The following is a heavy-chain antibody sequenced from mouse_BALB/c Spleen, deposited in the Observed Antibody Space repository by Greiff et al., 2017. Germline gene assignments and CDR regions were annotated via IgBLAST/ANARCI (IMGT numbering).Heavy chain of an antibody. D-gene: IGHD2-1*01. CDR2: ISSGSSTI. V-gene: IGHV5-17*02. Sequence: EVHLVESGGGLVQPGGSRKLSCAASGFTFSSFGMHWVRQAPEKGLEWVAYISSGSSTIYYADTVKGRFTISRDNPKNTLFLQMTSLRSEDTAMYYCARSGGNRYFDVWGAGTTVTVSS. J-gene: IGHJ1*01. CDR1: GFTFSSFG. CDR3: ARSGGNRYFDV.